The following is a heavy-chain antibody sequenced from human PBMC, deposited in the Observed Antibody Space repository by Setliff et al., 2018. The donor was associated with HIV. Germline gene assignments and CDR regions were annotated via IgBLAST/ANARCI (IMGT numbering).Heavy chain of an antibody. CDR3: ARRHTAFDP. CDR2: IYYSGST. Sequence: PSETLSLTCTVPGGSISSNNYFWGWIRQPPEKGLEWIGSIYYSGSTYYNPSLKSRVTISIDTSRNQFSLKLTSVTAADTAMYYCARRHTAFDPWGQGTLVTVSS. CDR1: GGSISSNNYF. D-gene: IGHD5-18*01. V-gene: IGHV4-39*01. J-gene: IGHJ5*02.